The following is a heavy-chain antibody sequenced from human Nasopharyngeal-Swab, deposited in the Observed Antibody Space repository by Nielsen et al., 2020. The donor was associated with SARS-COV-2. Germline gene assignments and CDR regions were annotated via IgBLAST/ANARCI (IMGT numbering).Heavy chain of an antibody. CDR2: IYYSGST. Sequence: WIRQPPGKGLEWIGSIYYSGSTYYNPSLKSRVTISVDTSKSQFSLKLSSVTAADTAVYYCAPYGSGGYGVYWGQGTLVTVSS. V-gene: IGHV4-39*01. D-gene: IGHD3-10*01. J-gene: IGHJ4*02. CDR3: APYGSGGYGVY.